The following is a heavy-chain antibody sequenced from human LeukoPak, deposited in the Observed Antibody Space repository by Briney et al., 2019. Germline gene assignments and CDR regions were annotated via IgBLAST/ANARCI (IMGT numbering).Heavy chain of an antibody. CDR1: GFTFSSYS. V-gene: IGHV3-48*01. D-gene: IGHD6-6*01. Sequence: PGGSLRLSCAASGFTFSSYSMNWVRQAPGKGLEWVSYISSSSSTIYYADSVKGRFTISRDNAKNSLYLQMNSLRAEDTAVYYCARSEYSSSSLYYYYYMDVWGKGTTVTVSS. CDR3: ARSEYSSSSLYYYYYMDV. J-gene: IGHJ6*03. CDR2: ISSSSSTI.